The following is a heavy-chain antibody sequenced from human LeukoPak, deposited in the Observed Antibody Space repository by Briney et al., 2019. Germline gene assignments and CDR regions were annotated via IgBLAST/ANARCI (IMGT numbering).Heavy chain of an antibody. J-gene: IGHJ4*02. CDR3: ARVYRSSSWYLPHTYHY. CDR1: GYTFTGYY. D-gene: IGHD6-13*01. Sequence: GASVKVSCKASGYTFTGYYMHWVRQAPGQGLEWMGWINTNTGNPTYAQGFTGRFVFSLDTSVSTAYLQISSLKAEDTAVYYCARVYRSSSWYLPHTYHYWGQGTLVTVSS. CDR2: INTNTGNP. V-gene: IGHV7-4-1*02.